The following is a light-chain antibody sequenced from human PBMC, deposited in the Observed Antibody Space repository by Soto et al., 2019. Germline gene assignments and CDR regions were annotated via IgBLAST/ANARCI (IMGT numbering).Light chain of an antibody. CDR2: AAS. Sequence: DIQLTRSPSFLAASVGDGVTITCRASRAISNYVAWYQQKPGEAPKLLIYAASTLQSGVPPRFSGSGSGTEFTLTISSLQPEDFATYYCQHLNSYPITFGQGTRLEIK. J-gene: IGKJ5*01. V-gene: IGKV1-9*01. CDR3: QHLNSYPIT. CDR1: RAISNY.